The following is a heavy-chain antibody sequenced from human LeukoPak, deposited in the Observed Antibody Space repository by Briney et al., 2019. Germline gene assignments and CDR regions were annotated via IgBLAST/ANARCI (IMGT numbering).Heavy chain of an antibody. J-gene: IGHJ4*02. Sequence: PGGSLRLSCAASGFTFSDYYMSWIRQAPGKGLEWVSYISSSVSTIYYADSVKGRFTISRDNSKNTLYLQMNSLRAEDTAVYYCAREYSSGWYYFDYWGQETLVTVSS. CDR2: ISSSVSTI. D-gene: IGHD6-19*01. V-gene: IGHV3-11*04. CDR3: AREYSSGWYYFDY. CDR1: GFTFSDYY.